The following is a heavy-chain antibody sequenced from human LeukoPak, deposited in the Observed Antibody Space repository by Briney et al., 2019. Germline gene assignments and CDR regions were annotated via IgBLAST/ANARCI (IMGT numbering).Heavy chain of an antibody. J-gene: IGHJ6*03. V-gene: IGHV3-11*04. Sequence: PGGSLRHSCAASGFTFSDYYMSWIRQAPGKGLEWVSYISSSGSTIYYADSVKGRFTISRDNAKNSLYLQMNSLRAEDTAVYYCARDMEASSWYIAYYYYYYMDVWGKGTTVTVSS. D-gene: IGHD6-13*01. CDR3: ARDMEASSWYIAYYYYYYMDV. CDR2: ISSSGSTI. CDR1: GFTFSDYY.